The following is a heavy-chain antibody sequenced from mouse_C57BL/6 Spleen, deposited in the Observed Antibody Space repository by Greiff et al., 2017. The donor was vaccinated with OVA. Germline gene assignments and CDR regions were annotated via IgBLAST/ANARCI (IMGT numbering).Heavy chain of an antibody. CDR1: GYTFTDYY. CDR2: LNPNNGGT. V-gene: IGHV1-26*01. Sequence: EVQLQQSGPELVKPGASVKISCKASGYTFTDYYMNWVKQSHGKSLEWIGDLNPNNGGTSYNQKFKGKATLTVDKSSSTAYMELRSLTSEDSAVYYCASLYYGSSWVAYWGQGTLVTVSA. D-gene: IGHD1-1*01. CDR3: ASLYYGSSWVAY. J-gene: IGHJ3*01.